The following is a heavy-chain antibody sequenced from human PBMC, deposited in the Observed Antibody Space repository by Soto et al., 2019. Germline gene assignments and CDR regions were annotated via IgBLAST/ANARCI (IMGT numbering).Heavy chain of an antibody. V-gene: IGHV4-34*01. J-gene: IGHJ4*02. Sequence: SETLSLTCAVYGGSFSGYYWSWIRQPPGKGLEWIGEINHSGSTNYNPSLKSRVTISVDTSKNQFSLKLSSVTAADTAVYYCARVKLGPTLSTTVTTEGYFDYWGQGTLVTVSS. CDR1: GGSFSGYY. D-gene: IGHD4-17*01. CDR3: ARVKLGPTLSTTVTTEGYFDY. CDR2: INHSGST.